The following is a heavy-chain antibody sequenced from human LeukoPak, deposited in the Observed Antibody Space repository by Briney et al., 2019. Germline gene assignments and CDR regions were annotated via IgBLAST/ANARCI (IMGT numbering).Heavy chain of an antibody. CDR1: GFTFSSYS. V-gene: IGHV3-21*01. CDR2: ISSGSSYI. J-gene: IGHJ4*02. D-gene: IGHD6-6*01. Sequence: GGSLRLSCAASGFTFSSYSMNWVRQAPGKGLEWVSSISSGSSYIYYADSVKGRFTISRDNAKNSLYLQMNSLRAEDTAVYYCASGLAARPRDYWGQGTLVTVSS. CDR3: ASGLAARPRDY.